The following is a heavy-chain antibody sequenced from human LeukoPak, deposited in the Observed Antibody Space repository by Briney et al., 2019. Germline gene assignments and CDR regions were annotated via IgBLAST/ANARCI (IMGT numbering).Heavy chain of an antibody. CDR1: GFTFDDYA. CDR3: AKAPRRFRGIIVTPLYYFDY. V-gene: IGHV3-23*01. J-gene: IGHJ4*02. Sequence: GRSLRLSCAASGFTFDDYAMNWVRQAPGRGLEWVSTISSSGENTYYADSVKGRFTISRDNSKNTLFLQMNSLRAEDTAVFYCAKAPRRFRGIIVTPLYYFDYWGQGTLVTVSS. D-gene: IGHD3-10*01. CDR2: ISSSGENT.